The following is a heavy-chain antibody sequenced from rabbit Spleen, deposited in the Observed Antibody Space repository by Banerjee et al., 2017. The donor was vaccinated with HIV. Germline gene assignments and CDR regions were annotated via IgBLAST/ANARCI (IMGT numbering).Heavy chain of an antibody. J-gene: IGHJ3*01. D-gene: IGHD2-1*01. CDR1: GFSFSDREV. CDR3: ARDTDDEYGDWADLYL. Sequence: QSLEESGGGLVKPEGSLTLTCKASGFSFSDREVMCWVRQAPGKGLEWIGCIDADSNGSTYYARWAKGRFTISKTSSTTVTLQMTSLTAADTATYFCARDTDDEYGDWADLYLWGQGTLVTVS. CDR2: IDADSNGST. V-gene: IGHV1S40*01.